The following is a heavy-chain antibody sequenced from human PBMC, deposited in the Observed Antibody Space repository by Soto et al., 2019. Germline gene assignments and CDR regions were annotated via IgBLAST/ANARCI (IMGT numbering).Heavy chain of an antibody. CDR2: MNPNSGNT. CDR1: GYTFTSYD. Sequence: QVKLVQSGAEVKKPGASVKVSCKASGYTFTSYDINWVRQATGQGLEWMGWMNPNSGNTAYAQKFQGRVTMTRNTSTSTAYLGLTTPKPEDTAGYYRARELSGGGGNWFDPWGQGTLVTVSS. V-gene: IGHV1-8*01. D-gene: IGHD1-26*01. J-gene: IGHJ5*02. CDR3: ARELSGGGGNWFDP.